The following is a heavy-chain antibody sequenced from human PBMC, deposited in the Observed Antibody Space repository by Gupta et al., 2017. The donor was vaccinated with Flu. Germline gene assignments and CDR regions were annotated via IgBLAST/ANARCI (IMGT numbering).Heavy chain of an antibody. Sequence: QVQLQASCPGLVKPSETLSLTCTVSGGSISSKWLCWIRQPAGKGLEWIVSNFASGSTNYNPSLKSRVTMSIDTAKNQIALKVNSVTAADTAVYYCEREGGRSYGAGFDYWGQGTVVTVSS. V-gene: IGHV4-4*07. CDR1: GGSISSKW. J-gene: IGHJ4*02. D-gene: IGHD5-18*01. CDR3: EREGGRSYGAGFDY. CDR2: NFASGST.